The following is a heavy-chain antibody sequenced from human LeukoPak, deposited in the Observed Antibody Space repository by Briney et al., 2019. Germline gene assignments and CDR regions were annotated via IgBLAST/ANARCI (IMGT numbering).Heavy chain of an antibody. Sequence: GGSLRLSCAASGFSFSSYNMNWVRQAPGKGPEWVSSITSSSSYIYYADSVKGRFTIFRDNARNSLFLQMNSLRAEDTAVYYCARDDGSYSRSPGFDYWGQGTLVTVSS. CDR2: ITSSSSYI. D-gene: IGHD1-26*01. J-gene: IGHJ4*02. V-gene: IGHV3-21*01. CDR3: ARDDGSYSRSPGFDY. CDR1: GFSFSSYN.